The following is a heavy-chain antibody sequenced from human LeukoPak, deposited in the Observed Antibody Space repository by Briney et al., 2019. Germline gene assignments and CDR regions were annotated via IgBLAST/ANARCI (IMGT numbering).Heavy chain of an antibody. V-gene: IGHV3-23*01. Sequence: GGSLRLSCAASGFTFSSYGMSWVRQAPGKGLEWVSSFSGSSGSTYYADSVRGRFTISRDNSKNSLYLQMNSLRAEDTAVYYCARDLSGLDYWGQGTLVTVSS. J-gene: IGHJ4*02. D-gene: IGHD2-15*01. CDR2: FSGSSGST. CDR3: ARDLSGLDY. CDR1: GFTFSSYG.